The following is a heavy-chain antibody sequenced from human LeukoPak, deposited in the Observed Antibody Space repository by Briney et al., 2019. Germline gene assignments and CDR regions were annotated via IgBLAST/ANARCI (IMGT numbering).Heavy chain of an antibody. Sequence: GGSLRLSCAASGFTFNSYWMHWVRQAPGKGPEWVSAISGSGGSTYYADSVKGRFTISRDNSKNTLYMRMNSLRAEDTAVYYRAKDGSAVADWGQGTLVTVSS. D-gene: IGHD6-19*01. CDR1: GFTFNSYW. CDR2: ISGSGGST. J-gene: IGHJ4*02. V-gene: IGHV3-23*01. CDR3: AKDGSAVAD.